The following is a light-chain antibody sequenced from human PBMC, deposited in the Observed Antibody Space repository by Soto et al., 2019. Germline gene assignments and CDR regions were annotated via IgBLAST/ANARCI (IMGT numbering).Light chain of an antibody. CDR1: QSVSSN. CDR2: GAS. J-gene: IGKJ2*01. Sequence: EIVMMQSPASLSVSPGERATLSCRASQSVSSNLAWYQQIPGQAPRLLIYGASSRATGVPARFSGSGSGTEFTLSISSLQSVDFAVYYCQQYNNWPYTFGQGTKLEIK. V-gene: IGKV3-15*01. CDR3: QQYNNWPYT.